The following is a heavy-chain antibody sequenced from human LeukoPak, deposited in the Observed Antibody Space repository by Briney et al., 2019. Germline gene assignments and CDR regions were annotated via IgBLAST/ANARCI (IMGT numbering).Heavy chain of an antibody. CDR2: ISSSSSTI. CDR3: ARVLIGWRANPYYFDY. CDR1: GFTFSSYS. Sequence: HPGGSLRLSCAASGFTFSSYSMNWVHQAPGKGLEWVSYISSSSSTIYYADSVKGRFTISRDNAKNSLYLQMNSLRDEDTAVYYCARVLIGWRANPYYFDYWGQGTLVTVSS. D-gene: IGHD3-22*01. J-gene: IGHJ4*02. V-gene: IGHV3-48*02.